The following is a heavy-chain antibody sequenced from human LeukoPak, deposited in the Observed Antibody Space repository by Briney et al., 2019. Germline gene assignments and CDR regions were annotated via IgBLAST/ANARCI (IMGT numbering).Heavy chain of an antibody. J-gene: IGHJ5*02. CDR2: ISGSGGST. CDR1: GFTVSSNY. Sequence: GGSLRLSCAASGFTVSSNYMSWVRQAPGKGLEWVSAISGSGGSTYYADSVKGRFTISRDNSKNTLYLQMNSLRAEDTAVYYCARDSSGPTAPWGQGTLVTVSS. CDR3: ARDSSGPTAP. D-gene: IGHD3-22*01. V-gene: IGHV3-23*01.